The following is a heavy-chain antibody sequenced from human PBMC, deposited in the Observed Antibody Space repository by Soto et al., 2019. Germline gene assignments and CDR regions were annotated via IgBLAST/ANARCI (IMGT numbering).Heavy chain of an antibody. J-gene: IGHJ1*01. CDR3: TNEVMIVVPERGFHH. D-gene: IGHD3-22*01. CDR2: IKSKTDGGTT. CDR1: GFTFSNAW. Sequence: GGSLRLSCAASGFTFSNAWMNWVRQAPGKGLEWVGRIKSKTDGGTTDYAAPVKGRFTISRDDSKNTLYLQMNSLKTEDTAVYYCTNEVMIVVPERGFHHWGQGTLVTVSS. V-gene: IGHV3-15*07.